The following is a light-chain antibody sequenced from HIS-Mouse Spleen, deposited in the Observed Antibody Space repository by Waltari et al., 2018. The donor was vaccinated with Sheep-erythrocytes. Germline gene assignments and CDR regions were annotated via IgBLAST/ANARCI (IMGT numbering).Light chain of an antibody. Sequence: QSALTQPPSASGSPGQSVTISCTGTSSDVGGYNYVSWYQQHPGKAPKLMIYEVSNRPPGVSNRFSGSQSGNTASLTISGLQAEDEADYYCSSYTSSSTLFGGGTKLTVL. J-gene: IGLJ2*01. CDR3: SSYTSSSTL. V-gene: IGLV2-14*01. CDR2: EVS. CDR1: SSDVGGYNY.